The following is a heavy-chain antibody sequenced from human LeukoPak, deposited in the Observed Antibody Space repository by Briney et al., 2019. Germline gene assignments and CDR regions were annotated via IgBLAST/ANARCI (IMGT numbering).Heavy chain of an antibody. V-gene: IGHV4-59*11. Sequence: SVTLSLTCTVSGGSISSHYWSWIRQPPGKGLEWIGYIYYSGSTNYNPSLKSRVTISVDTSKNQFSLKLSSVTAADTAVYYCASLVVPAAPQFALAGYWGQGTLVTVSS. J-gene: IGHJ4*02. CDR1: GGSISSHY. CDR3: ASLVVPAAPQFALAGY. D-gene: IGHD2-2*01. CDR2: IYYSGST.